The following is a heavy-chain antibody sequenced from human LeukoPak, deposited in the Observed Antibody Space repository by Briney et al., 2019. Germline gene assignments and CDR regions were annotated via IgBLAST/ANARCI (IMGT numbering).Heavy chain of an antibody. CDR3: ARQGQQLSFDY. CDR2: IYYSGST. CDR1: GDSISSSSYY. J-gene: IGHJ4*02. Sequence: PSETLSLTCTVSGDSISSSSYYWGWIRQPPGKGLEWIGSIYYSGSTYYNPSLKSRVTISVDTSKNQFSLKLSSVTAADTAVYYCARQGQQLSFDYWGQGTLVTVSS. D-gene: IGHD6-13*01. V-gene: IGHV4-39*01.